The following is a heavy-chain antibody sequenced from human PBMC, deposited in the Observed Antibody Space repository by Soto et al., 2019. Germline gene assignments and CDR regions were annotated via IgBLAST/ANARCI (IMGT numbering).Heavy chain of an antibody. D-gene: IGHD2-2*01. V-gene: IGHV3-21*05. CDR1: GITFSTYR. Sequence: GGSLRLSCVVSGITFSTYRMHWVRQAPGKGLVWVSHIKSNSTVIHYTDSVKGRFIISRDNAKNSLYLQMNSLRDEDTAVYYCARAPVQLAYYFDYWGQGTLVTVSS. CDR2: IKSNSTVI. J-gene: IGHJ4*02. CDR3: ARAPVQLAYYFDY.